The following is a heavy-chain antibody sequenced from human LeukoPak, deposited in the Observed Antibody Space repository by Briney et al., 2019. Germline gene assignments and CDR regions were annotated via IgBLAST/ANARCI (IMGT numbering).Heavy chain of an antibody. CDR3: AKEYRRGRLAVTTGSFDY. D-gene: IGHD4-17*01. V-gene: IGHV1-46*04. CDR1: GYTFSSYY. Sequence: ASVKVSCKASGYTFSSYYMHWVRQAPGQGLEWMGIINPSGGSTSYAQKLQGRVTMTRDMSTSTVYMELSSLRSEDTAVYYCAKEYRRGRLAVTTGSFDYWGQGTLVTVSS. J-gene: IGHJ4*02. CDR2: INPSGGST.